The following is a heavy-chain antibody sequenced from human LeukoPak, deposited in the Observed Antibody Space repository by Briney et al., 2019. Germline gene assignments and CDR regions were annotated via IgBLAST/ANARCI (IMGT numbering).Heavy chain of an antibody. J-gene: IGHJ4*02. Sequence: PGGSLRLSCAASGFTFSSYSMNWVRQAPGKGLEWVSSISSSSSYIYYADSVKGRFTIPRDNTKNSLYLQMNSLRAEDTAVYYCASGGVGFVGRIQLWSDYWGQGTLVTVSS. D-gene: IGHD5-18*01. CDR2: ISSSSSYI. CDR1: GFTFSSYS. V-gene: IGHV3-21*06. CDR3: ASGGVGFVGRIQLWSDY.